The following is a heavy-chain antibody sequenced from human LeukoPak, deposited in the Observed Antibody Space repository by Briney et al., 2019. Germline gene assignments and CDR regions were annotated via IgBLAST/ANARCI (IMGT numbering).Heavy chain of an antibody. CDR2: INDRGST. D-gene: IGHD3-22*01. Sequence: SETLSLTCAVYDKSLKGYYWSWIRQPPGKGLEWIGQINDRGSTNYNPSLKSRVTISLDTPKKQFSLRLSSVTAADTAVYYCARQDYYDSSGYYAYYFDYWGQGTTVTFSS. CDR3: ARQDYYDSSGYYAYYFDY. J-gene: IGHJ4*02. V-gene: IGHV4-34*01. CDR1: DKSLKGYY.